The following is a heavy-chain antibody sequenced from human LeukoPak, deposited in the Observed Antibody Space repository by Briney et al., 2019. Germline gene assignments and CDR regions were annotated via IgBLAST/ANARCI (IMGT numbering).Heavy chain of an antibody. CDR2: IYETGST. CDR1: GGSLSSSSYY. CDR3: ARHDWFDP. V-gene: IGHV4-39*01. Sequence: SETLPLTCSVSGGSLSSSSYYWGWIRQPPGRGLEWIGNIYETGSTNYNPSLKSRVTISVDTSKNQFSLNLTSVTAADTAVYFCARHDWFDPWGQGTLVTVSS. J-gene: IGHJ5*02.